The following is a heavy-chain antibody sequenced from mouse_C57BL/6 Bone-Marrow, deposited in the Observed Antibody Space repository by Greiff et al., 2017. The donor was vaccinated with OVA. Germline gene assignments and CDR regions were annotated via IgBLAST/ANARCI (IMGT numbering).Heavy chain of an antibody. CDR2: INPSSGYT. CDR1: GYTFTSYT. D-gene: IGHD1-2*01. V-gene: IGHV1-4*01. Sequence: QVQLKESGAELARPGASVKMSCKASGYTFTSYTMHWVKQRPGQGLEWIGYINPSSGYTKYNQKFKDKATLTADKSSSTAYMQFSSLTSEDSAIYYCFTTADYWGQGTTLTVSS. J-gene: IGHJ2*01. CDR3: FTTADY.